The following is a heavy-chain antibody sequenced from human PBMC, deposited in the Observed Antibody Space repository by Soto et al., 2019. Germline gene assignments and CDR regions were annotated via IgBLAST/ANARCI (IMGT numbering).Heavy chain of an antibody. CDR3: ARGTLYSSSSFDY. V-gene: IGHV4-59*01. J-gene: IGHJ4*02. D-gene: IGHD6-6*01. Sequence: SETLSLTCTVSGGSISSYYWSWIRQPPGKGLEWIGYIYYSGSTNYNPSLKSRVTISVDTSKNQFSLKLSSVTAADTAVYYCARGTLYSSSSFDYWGQGTLVTVSS. CDR2: IYYSGST. CDR1: GGSISSYY.